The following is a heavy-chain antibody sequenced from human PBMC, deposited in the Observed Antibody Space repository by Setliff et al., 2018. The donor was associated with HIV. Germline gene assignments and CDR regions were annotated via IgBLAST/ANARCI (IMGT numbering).Heavy chain of an antibody. J-gene: IGHJ6*03. CDR2: IYSNGRT. CDR3: ARVGASGVPSTMDYYYYMDV. D-gene: IGHD3-10*01. Sequence: SETLSLTCTVSGGSITSGSYYWSWIRQPAGKGLEWIGRIYSNGRTTHNPSLESRVTMSVDTSRTQFSLKLRSVTAADTAVYYCARVGASGVPSTMDYYYYMDVWGKGTTVTVSS. V-gene: IGHV4-61*02. CDR1: GGSITSGSYY.